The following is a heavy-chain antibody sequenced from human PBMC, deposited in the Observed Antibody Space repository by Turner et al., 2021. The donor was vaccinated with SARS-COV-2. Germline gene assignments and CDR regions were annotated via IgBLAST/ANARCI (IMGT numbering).Heavy chain of an antibody. D-gene: IGHD6-19*01. J-gene: IGHJ5*02. CDR1: RVSISTDC. CDR2: ICYSGST. V-gene: IGHV4-59*01. Sequence: QVQLQESGPGLVNPSETLSLTCTVSRVSISTDCWSWVRQSPEKVLEWIAYICYSGSTHYNPSLKSRVTISLDTSKKKFSVKLSSVTAADTAVYYCARVKLGIGYNWFDPWGQGTRVTVSS. CDR3: ARVKLGIGYNWFDP.